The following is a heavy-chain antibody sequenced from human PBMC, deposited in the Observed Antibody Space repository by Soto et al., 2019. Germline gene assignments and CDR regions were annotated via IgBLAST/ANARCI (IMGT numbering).Heavy chain of an antibody. D-gene: IGHD3-9*01. Sequence: QVQLVESGGGVVQPGRSLRLSCAASGFTFSSYGMHWVRQAPGKGLERVAVISYDGSNKYYADSVKGRFTISRDNSKNTLYLQMNSLRAEDTAVYYGAKPGDFDWLSEVDYWGQGTLVTVSS. CDR3: AKPGDFDWLSEVDY. CDR1: GFTFSSYG. CDR2: ISYDGSNK. V-gene: IGHV3-30*18. J-gene: IGHJ4*02.